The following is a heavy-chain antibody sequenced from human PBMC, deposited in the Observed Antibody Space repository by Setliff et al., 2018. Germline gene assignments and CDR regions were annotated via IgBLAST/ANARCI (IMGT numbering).Heavy chain of an antibody. J-gene: IGHJ4*02. Sequence: LTCTVSGGSISSHYWSWIRQPPGKGLEYIGNIYYSGSTNYNPSLKSRVTISVDTSKNQFSLKLTSVTAADTAVYYCARVVGYSYGYYFDYWGQGTLVTVSS. CDR2: IYYSGST. D-gene: IGHD5-18*01. V-gene: IGHV4-59*11. CDR1: GGSISSHY. CDR3: ARVVGYSYGYYFDY.